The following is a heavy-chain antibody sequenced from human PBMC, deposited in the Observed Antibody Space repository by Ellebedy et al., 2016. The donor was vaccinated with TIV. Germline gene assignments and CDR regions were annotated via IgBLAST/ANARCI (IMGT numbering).Heavy chain of an antibody. D-gene: IGHD4-23*01. V-gene: IGHV3-23*03. J-gene: IGHJ4*02. Sequence: PGGSLRLSCADSGFTFTTHAMNWVRQAPGKGLEWVSVIFSAADGGETHYADSVKGRFTISRDSSKNTLYLQMNSLRAEDTAVYYCARDAAGNGGKLDYWGQGALVTVSS. CDR2: IFSAADGGET. CDR1: GFTFTTHA. CDR3: ARDAAGNGGKLDY.